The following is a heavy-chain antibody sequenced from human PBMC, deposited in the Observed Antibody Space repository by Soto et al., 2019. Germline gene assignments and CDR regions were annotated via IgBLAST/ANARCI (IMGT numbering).Heavy chain of an antibody. Sequence: SETLSLTCTVSGGSISGGSYYWSWVRQHPGKGLEWIGYIQNSGITYHNPSLQSRVSILVDTTKNQFSLNLSSVTAADTAIYYCARGGRYYYYWGQGTLVTVSS. D-gene: IGHD1-26*01. CDR1: GGSISGGSYY. V-gene: IGHV4-31*03. CDR2: IQNSGIT. J-gene: IGHJ4*02. CDR3: ARGGRYYYY.